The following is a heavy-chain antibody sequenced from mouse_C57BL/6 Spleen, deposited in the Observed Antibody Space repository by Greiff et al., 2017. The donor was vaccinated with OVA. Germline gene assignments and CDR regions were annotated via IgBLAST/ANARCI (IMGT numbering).Heavy chain of an antibody. CDR1: GYSITSGYY. D-gene: IGHD2-3*01. J-gene: IGHJ2*01. CDR3: ARGGLLPFDY. V-gene: IGHV3-6*01. CDR2: ISYDGSN. Sequence: DVQLQESGPGLVKPSQSLSLTCSVTGYSITSGYYWNWIRQFPGNKLEWMGYISYDGSNNYNPSLKNRISITRDTSKNQFFLKLNSVTTEDTATYYCARGGLLPFDYWGQGTTLTVSS.